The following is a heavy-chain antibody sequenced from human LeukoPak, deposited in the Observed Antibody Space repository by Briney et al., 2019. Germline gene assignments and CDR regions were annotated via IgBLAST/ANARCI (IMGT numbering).Heavy chain of an antibody. D-gene: IGHD5-24*01. CDR2: GNPNCGNT. CDR1: GYTFTSYD. CDR3: ARGRRDGFRYYYYYMDV. Sequence: ASVKVSCKASGYTFTSYDINWVRQATGQGLEWMGWGNPNCGNTGYAHKFQGRVTMNRNTSIRTAYMELCSLRSEDTGVYYSARGRRDGFRYYYYYMDVWGKGITVTVSS. J-gene: IGHJ6*03. V-gene: IGHV1-8*01.